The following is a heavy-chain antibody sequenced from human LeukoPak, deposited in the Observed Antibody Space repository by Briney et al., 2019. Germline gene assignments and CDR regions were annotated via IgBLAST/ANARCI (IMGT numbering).Heavy chain of an antibody. J-gene: IGHJ4*02. V-gene: IGHV4-4*07. CDR1: GGSISSYY. Sequence: SETLSLTCTVSGGSISSYYWSWIRQPPGKGLEWIGRFYTGGGPNYNPSLKSRVTMSLDTSKNQFFLKLSSVTAADTAVYFCATGAGPFDYWGQGILVTVSS. CDR2: FYTGGGP. CDR3: ATGAGPFDY. D-gene: IGHD4-17*01.